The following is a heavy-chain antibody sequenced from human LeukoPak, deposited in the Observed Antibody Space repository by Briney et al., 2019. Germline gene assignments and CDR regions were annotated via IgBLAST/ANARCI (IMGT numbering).Heavy chain of an antibody. CDR3: ARASPELRG. Sequence: SGTLSLTCAVSGDSISRANWWSWVRQPPGKGLEWIGEIYHSGSTNYNPSLKSRITISVDKSRNQFSLRLSSVTAADTAVYYCARASPELRGWGQGTLVTVSS. D-gene: IGHD1-7*01. CDR2: IYHSGST. V-gene: IGHV4-4*02. CDR1: GDSISRANW. J-gene: IGHJ4*02.